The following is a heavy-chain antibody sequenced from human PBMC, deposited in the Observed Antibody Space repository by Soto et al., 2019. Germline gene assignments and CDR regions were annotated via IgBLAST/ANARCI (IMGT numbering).Heavy chain of an antibody. V-gene: IGHV4-59*01. CDR2: IYYSGGT. D-gene: IGHD2-2*01. CDR3: ASDQLPAAVLGWFYP. Sequence: SETLSLTCTVSGGSISSYYWSWIRQPPGKGLEWIGYIYYSGGTNYNPSLKSRVTISVDTSKNQFSLKLSSVTAADTAVYYCASDQLPAAVLGWFYPRAQRTLVTVSS. CDR1: GGSISSYY. J-gene: IGHJ5*01.